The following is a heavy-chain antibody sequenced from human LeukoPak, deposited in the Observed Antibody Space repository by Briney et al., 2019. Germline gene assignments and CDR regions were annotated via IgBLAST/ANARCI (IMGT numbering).Heavy chain of an antibody. V-gene: IGHV3-53*01. Sequence: PGGSLRLSCAASGFTVSSNYMSWVRQAPGKGLEWVSVIYSGGSTYYADSVEGRFTISRDNSKNTLYLQMNSLRAEDTAVYYCAGVRVTTTLIDYWGQGTLVTVSS. CDR3: AGVRVTTTLIDY. CDR2: IYSGGST. CDR1: GFTVSSNY. D-gene: IGHD4-17*01. J-gene: IGHJ4*02.